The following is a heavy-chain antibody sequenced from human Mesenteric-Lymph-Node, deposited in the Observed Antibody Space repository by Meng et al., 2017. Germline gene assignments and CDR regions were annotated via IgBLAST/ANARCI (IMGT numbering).Heavy chain of an antibody. CDR1: GYTFTSYD. V-gene: IGHV1-8*01. CDR3: ATGVADFEY. Sequence: QVELVQSGVEGKEPGASVKVSCKASGYTFTSYDINWVRQGTGQGLEWMGWMNPNRGTTGYAQKFQGRVTMTRNISKSTAYMDLSSLRSEDTAVYYCATGVADFEYWGQGTLVTVSS. D-gene: IGHD6-19*01. J-gene: IGHJ4*02. CDR2: MNPNRGTT.